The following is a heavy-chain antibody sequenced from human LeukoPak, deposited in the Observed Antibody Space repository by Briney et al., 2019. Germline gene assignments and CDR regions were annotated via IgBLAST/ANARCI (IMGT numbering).Heavy chain of an antibody. V-gene: IGHV3-33*01. CDR2: IWYDESNK. Sequence: GGSLRLSCAASGFILSSYGIHWVRQAPGKGLEGVAVIWYDESNKYYADSVKGRITISRDTSKNTLYLQMNSLRAEDTAVYYCARWTTTYLDYWGQGTLVTVSS. J-gene: IGHJ4*02. D-gene: IGHD4-11*01. CDR1: GFILSSYG. CDR3: ARWTTTYLDY.